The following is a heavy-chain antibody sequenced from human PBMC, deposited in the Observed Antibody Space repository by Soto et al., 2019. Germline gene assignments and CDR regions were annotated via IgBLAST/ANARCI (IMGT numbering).Heavy chain of an antibody. D-gene: IGHD6-19*01. CDR1: GGSISSSSYY. J-gene: IGHJ4*02. CDR2: IYYSGST. CDR3: ARRRHLDSSGWCFDY. V-gene: IGHV4-39*01. Sequence: QMQLQESGPGLVKPSETLSLTCTISGGSISSSSYYRGWIRQPPGKGLEWIGSIYYSGSTYYNPSLKSRVTISVDTSKIQFSQKLSSVTAADTAVYYCARRRHLDSSGWCFDYWGQGTLVTVSS.